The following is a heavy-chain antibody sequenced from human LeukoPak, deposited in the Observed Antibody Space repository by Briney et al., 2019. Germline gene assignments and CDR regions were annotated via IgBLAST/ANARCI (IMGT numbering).Heavy chain of an antibody. D-gene: IGHD5-12*01. Sequence: GGSLSHSCVVSGFTFSEDAMNWVRPAPGKGLEWVADFKSKCHLVYYAESVSGRFTTSAANSSNTVFLQMNSLRADDTALYYCARSVPDYTRFDYWGQGALVTVSS. J-gene: IGHJ4*02. CDR2: FKSKCHLV. CDR3: ARSVPDYTRFDY. CDR1: GFTFSEDA. V-gene: IGHV3-23*01.